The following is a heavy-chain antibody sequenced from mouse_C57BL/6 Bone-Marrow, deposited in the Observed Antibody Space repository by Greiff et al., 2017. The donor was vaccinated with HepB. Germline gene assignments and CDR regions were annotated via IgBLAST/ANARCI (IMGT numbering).Heavy chain of an antibody. Sequence: KLVESGPGLVKPSQSLFLTCSITGFPITSGYYWIWIRQSPGKPLEWMGYITHSGETFYNPSLQSPISITRETSKNQFFLQLNSVTTEDTAMYYCAGDTTGTDYYAMDYWGQGTSVTVSS. CDR2: ITHSGET. D-gene: IGHD4-1*02. J-gene: IGHJ4*01. CDR1: GFPITSGYY. V-gene: IGHV12-3*01. CDR3: AGDTTGTDYYAMDY.